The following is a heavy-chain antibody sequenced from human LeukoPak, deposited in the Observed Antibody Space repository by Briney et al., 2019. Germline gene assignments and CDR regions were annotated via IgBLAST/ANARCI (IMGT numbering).Heavy chain of an antibody. CDR2: IYYSGST. J-gene: IGHJ6*03. CDR3: ARHVVGGVYYYYYMDV. CDR1: GGSISSSSYY. Sequence: SETLSLTCTVSGGSISSSSYYWGWIRQPPGKGLEWIGSIYYSGSTYYNPSLKSRVTISVDTSKNQFSLKLSSVTAADTAVYYCARHVVGGVYYYYYMDVWGKGTTVTISS. D-gene: IGHD4-23*01. V-gene: IGHV4-39*01.